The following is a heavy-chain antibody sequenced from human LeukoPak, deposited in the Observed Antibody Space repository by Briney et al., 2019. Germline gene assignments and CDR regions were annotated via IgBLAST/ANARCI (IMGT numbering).Heavy chain of an antibody. CDR3: ARRAPYLPSPDY. J-gene: IGHJ4*02. CDR1: GFTFSSNG. CDR2: IQNDGNNK. D-gene: IGHD2-21*01. Sequence: PGGSLRLSCAASGFTFSSNGMHWVRQAPGKGLECVAFIQNDGNNKKYADSVKGRFTISRDNAKNSLYLQMNSLRAEDTAVYYCARRAPYLPSPDYWGQGTLVTVSS. V-gene: IGHV3-33*05.